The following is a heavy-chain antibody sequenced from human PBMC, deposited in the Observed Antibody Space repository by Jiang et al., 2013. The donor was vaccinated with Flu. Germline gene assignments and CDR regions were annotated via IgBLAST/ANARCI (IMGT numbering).Heavy chain of an antibody. D-gene: IGHD3-22*01. CDR1: GYTLTSYA. J-gene: IGHJ5*02. CDR3: ARVVFWNHYDSSGYWGPDNWLDP. CDR2: INAGNGNT. Sequence: SGAEVKKPGASVKVSCKASGYTLTSYAMHWVRQAPGQRLEWMGWINAGNGNTKYSQKFQGRVTITRDTSASTAYMELRSLRSEDTAVYYCARVVFWNHYDSSGYWGPDNWLDPWGQGTLVTVSS. V-gene: IGHV1-3*01.